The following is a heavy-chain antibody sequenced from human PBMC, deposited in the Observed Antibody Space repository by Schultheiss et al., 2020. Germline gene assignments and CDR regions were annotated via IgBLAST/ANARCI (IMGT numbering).Heavy chain of an antibody. CDR1: GFTFSSYG. CDR3: AKDRNGSGWYRAADY. CDR2: IRYDGSNK. V-gene: IGHV3-30*02. J-gene: IGHJ4*02. Sequence: GGSLRLSCAASGFTFSSYGMHWVRQAPGKGLEWVAFIRYDGSNKYYADSVKGRFTISRDNSKNTLYLQMNSLRAEDTAVYYCAKDRNGSGWYRAADYWGQGTLVTVS. D-gene: IGHD6-19*01.